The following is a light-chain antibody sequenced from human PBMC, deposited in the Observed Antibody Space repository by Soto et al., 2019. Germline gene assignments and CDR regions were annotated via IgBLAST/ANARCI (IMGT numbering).Light chain of an antibody. CDR2: AAS. CDR3: QQVNSYPLT. Sequence: IQLTQSPSYLSASVGDRVTITCRASQGISSSLAWYQQTPGKAPKFLIYAASTLQSGVPARFSGSGSGTDFTLTISSLQPEDFATYYCQQVNSYPLTFGGGTKVEIK. V-gene: IGKV1-9*01. J-gene: IGKJ4*01. CDR1: QGISSS.